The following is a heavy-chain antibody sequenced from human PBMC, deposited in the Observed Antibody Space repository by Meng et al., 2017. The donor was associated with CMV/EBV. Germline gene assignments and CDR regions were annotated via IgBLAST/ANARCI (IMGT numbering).Heavy chain of an antibody. CDR2: MNPNSGNT. CDR3: ARGSYYDFWSGPRRFDP. Sequence: ASVKVSCKASGYTFTSYDINWVRQATGQGLEWMGWMNPNSGNTGYAQKFQGRVTITRNTSISTAYMELSSLRSEDTAVYYCARGSYYDFWSGPRRFDPWGQGTLVTFSS. D-gene: IGHD3-3*01. V-gene: IGHV1-8*03. CDR1: GYTFTSYD. J-gene: IGHJ5*02.